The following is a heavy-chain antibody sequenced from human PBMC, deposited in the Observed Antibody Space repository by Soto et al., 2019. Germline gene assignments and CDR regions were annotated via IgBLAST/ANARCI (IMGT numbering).Heavy chain of an antibody. Sequence: PSETLSLTCTVSGGSISSYYWSWIRQPPGKGLEWIGYIYYSGSTNYNPSLKSRVTISVDTSKNQFSLKLSSVTAADTAVYYCAKGGGSGYYPSFDYWGQGTLVTSPQ. CDR3: AKGGGSGYYPSFDY. CDR1: GGSISSYY. CDR2: IYYSGST. J-gene: IGHJ4*02. D-gene: IGHD3-3*01. V-gene: IGHV4-59*01.